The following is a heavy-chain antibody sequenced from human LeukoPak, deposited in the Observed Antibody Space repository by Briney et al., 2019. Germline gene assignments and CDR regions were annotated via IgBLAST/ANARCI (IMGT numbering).Heavy chain of an antibody. J-gene: IGHJ4*02. CDR3: ASRRSSGVCDY. CDR1: GGSFSGYY. CDR2: INHSGST. Sequence: SETLSLTCAVYGGSFSGYYWSWIRQPPGKGLEWIGEINHSGSTNYNPSLRSRLTISVDTSKNQLSLKLNSVTAADTAVYYCASRRSSGVCDYWGQGTLVTVSS. D-gene: IGHD2-8*01. V-gene: IGHV4-34*01.